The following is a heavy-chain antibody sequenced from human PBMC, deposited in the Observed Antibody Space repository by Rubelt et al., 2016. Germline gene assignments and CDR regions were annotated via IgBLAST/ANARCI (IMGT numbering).Heavy chain of an antibody. J-gene: IGHJ4*02. Sequence: QVQLVQSGTEVKKPGASVKVSCKTSGYTFTTYSIHWMRQAPGQRLEWMGWINAGNGNTKYSQKFQGIFTITRDTSGSTAYMELSSLTSDGTAVYYCARADVPENSYGRFDSWGQGTLVTVSS. V-gene: IGHV1-3*01. CDR3: ARADVPENSYGRFDS. D-gene: IGHD5-18*01. CDR2: INAGNGNT. CDR1: GYTFTTYS.